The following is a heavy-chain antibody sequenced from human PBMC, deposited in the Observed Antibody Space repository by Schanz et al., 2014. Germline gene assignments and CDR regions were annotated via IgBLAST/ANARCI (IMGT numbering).Heavy chain of an antibody. V-gene: IGHV1-18*01. Sequence: QVQLVQSGAEVKKPGASVRVSCKASGYTFTSYGISWVRQAPGQGLEWMGWISVYNHNKEYDQKFQGRVTMTTDTSASTAYMELRSLRSDDTAVYYCAKAEYDILTDSYSRLDPWGQGTLVTVSS. CDR1: GYTFTSYG. CDR3: AKAEYDILTDSYSRLDP. J-gene: IGHJ5*02. D-gene: IGHD3-9*01. CDR2: ISVYNHNK.